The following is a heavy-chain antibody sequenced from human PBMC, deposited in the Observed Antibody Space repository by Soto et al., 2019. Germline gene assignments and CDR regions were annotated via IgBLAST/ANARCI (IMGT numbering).Heavy chain of an antibody. V-gene: IGHV6-1*01. Sequence: PSQTLSLTGVISGDSVSRNSAAWNWIRQSPSRGLEWLGRTYYRSKWFHDYAVSVKSRIDIRPDTSKNQFSLQLNSVTPDDTAVYYCARVDDGSGWFDYWGQGTLVTVSS. J-gene: IGHJ4*02. CDR1: GDSVSRNSAA. D-gene: IGHD6-19*01. CDR3: ARVDDGSGWFDY. CDR2: TYYRSKWFH.